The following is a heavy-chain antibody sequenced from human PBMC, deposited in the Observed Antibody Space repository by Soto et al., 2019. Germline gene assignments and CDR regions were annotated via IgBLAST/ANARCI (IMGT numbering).Heavy chain of an antibody. CDR3: ARDQHCISTSCYDPYYYYGMDV. J-gene: IGHJ6*02. CDR1: GGSISSGSYY. CDR2: IYYSGST. Sequence: PSETLSLTYAVSGGSISSGSYYWSWIRQPPGKGLEWIGYIYYSGSTNYNPSLKSRVTISVDTSKNQFSLKLSSVTAADTAVYYCARDQHCISTSCYDPYYYYGMDVWGQGTTVTVSS. V-gene: IGHV4-61*01. D-gene: IGHD2-2*01.